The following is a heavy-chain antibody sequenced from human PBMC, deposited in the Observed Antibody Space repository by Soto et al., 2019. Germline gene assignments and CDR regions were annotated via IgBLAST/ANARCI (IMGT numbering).Heavy chain of an antibody. CDR3: ARVRITMVRGRRDNYYYYYGMDV. Sequence: ASVKVSCKASGGTFSSYAISWVRQAPGQGLEWMGGIIPIFGTANYAQKFQGRVTITADESTSTAYMELSSLRSEDTAVYYCARVRITMVRGRRDNYYYYYGMDVWGQGTTVTVSS. CDR2: IIPIFGTA. V-gene: IGHV1-69*13. J-gene: IGHJ6*02. CDR1: GGTFSSYA. D-gene: IGHD3-10*01.